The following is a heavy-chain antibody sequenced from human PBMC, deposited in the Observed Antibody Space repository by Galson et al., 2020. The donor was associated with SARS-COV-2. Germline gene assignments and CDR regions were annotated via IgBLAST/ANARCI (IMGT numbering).Heavy chain of an antibody. J-gene: IGHJ6*02. CDR1: GYIYTRYD. CDR2: ITRYNAKS. V-gene: IGHV1-18*01. D-gene: IGHD2-2*01. Sequence: SVKVSCKTSGYIYTRYDVSLVRQATGQRPEWTGWITRYNAKSKYGHKFQGRVTLTIDTTTSTVYMDLRGLRSDDTAVDYCARELEPGMLYYHESMDVWGQGTAVTVSS. CDR3: ARELEPGMLYYHESMDV.